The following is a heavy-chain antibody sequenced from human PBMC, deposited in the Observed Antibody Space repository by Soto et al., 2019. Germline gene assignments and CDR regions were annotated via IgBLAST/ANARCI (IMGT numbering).Heavy chain of an antibody. CDR1: GDSINSGNYY. J-gene: IGHJ4*02. CDR3: ARLEGLATISYYFDY. V-gene: IGHV4-39*01. D-gene: IGHD3-9*01. Sequence: QLQLQESGPGLVKPSETLSLTCSVSGDSINSGNYYWGWIRQPPGKGLEWIGSSYYRGNTSYNPSLKTLVTISLDKSKSQFSLKLNSVTAADSAVYFCARLEGLATISYYFDYWGQGTLVTVSS. CDR2: SYYRGNT.